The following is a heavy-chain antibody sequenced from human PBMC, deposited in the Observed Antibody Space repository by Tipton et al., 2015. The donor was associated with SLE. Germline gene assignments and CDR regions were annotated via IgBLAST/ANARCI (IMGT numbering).Heavy chain of an antibody. CDR2: IYNRGGT. Sequence: TLSLTCTVSGYSISSGSYYWTWIRQAPGKGLEWVGNIYNRGGTEYNPSLKSRVIMSIDTSKSQFSLNLNSVTAADTAIYYCARSFEMGSIHTWGQGTLVTVSS. D-gene: IGHD5-24*01. CDR3: ARSFEMGSIHT. J-gene: IGHJ5*02. V-gene: IGHV4-61*09. CDR1: GYSISSGSYY.